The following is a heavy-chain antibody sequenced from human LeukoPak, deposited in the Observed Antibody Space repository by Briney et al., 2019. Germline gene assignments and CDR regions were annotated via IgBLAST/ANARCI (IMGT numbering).Heavy chain of an antibody. CDR3: ARAGRGGFDFDY. Sequence: SETLSLTCTVSGGSISSYYWSWIRQPPGKGLEWIGHIHYTGSTNYNPSLKSRVTISLATSKNQSSLHLSSVTAADTAVYSCARAGRGGFDFDYWGQGALVTVSS. D-gene: IGHD3-16*01. CDR2: IHYTGST. J-gene: IGHJ4*02. V-gene: IGHV4-59*12. CDR1: GGSISSYY.